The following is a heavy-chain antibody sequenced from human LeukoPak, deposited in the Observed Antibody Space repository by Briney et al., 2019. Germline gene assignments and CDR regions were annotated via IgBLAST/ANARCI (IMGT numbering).Heavy chain of an antibody. CDR1: GGSISSYY. CDR2: IYYSGST. J-gene: IGHJ3*02. D-gene: IGHD1-1*01. Sequence: KPSETLSLTCTVSGGSISSYYWSWIRQPPGKGLEWIGYIYYSGSTNYNPSLKSRVTISVDTSKNQFSLRLRSVTAADTAVYYCATVRWNDGDAFDIWGQGTMVTVSS. CDR3: ATVRWNDGDAFDI. V-gene: IGHV4-59*01.